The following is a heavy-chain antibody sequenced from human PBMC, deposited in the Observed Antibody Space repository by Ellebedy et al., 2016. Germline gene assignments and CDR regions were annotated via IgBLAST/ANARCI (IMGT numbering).Heavy chain of an antibody. CDR3: ARAPRSCIPYRDCFQYWEFDL. CDR2: IYYSGST. J-gene: IGHJ2*01. CDR1: GGSISSYY. V-gene: IGHV4-59*01. Sequence: SETLSLTXTVSGGSISSYYWSWIRQPPGKGLEWIGYIYYSGSTNYNPSLKSRVTISVDTSKNQFSLKLSSVTAADTAVYYCARAPRSCIPYRDCFQYWEFDLWGRGTLVTVSS. D-gene: IGHD2-21*02.